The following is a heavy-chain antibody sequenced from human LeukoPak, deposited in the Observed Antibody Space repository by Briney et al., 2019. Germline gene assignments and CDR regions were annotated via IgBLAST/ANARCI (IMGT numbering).Heavy chain of an antibody. D-gene: IGHD1-26*01. CDR3: ARMFGGNYYGYYFDY. CDR2: LYSGGMT. V-gene: IGHV3-53*01. CDR1: GFTVNNYY. J-gene: IGHJ4*02. Sequence: GGSLRLSCAASGFTVNNYYMTWVRQAPGKGLERVSILYSGGMTYYADSVKGRFTISTDNSKNTVNLQMNSLRAEDTSIYYCARMFGGNYYGYYFDYWGQGSMLTVSS.